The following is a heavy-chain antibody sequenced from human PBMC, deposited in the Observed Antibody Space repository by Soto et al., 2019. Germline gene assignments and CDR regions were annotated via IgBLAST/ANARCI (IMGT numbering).Heavy chain of an antibody. V-gene: IGHV4-34*01. D-gene: IGHD3-16*01. CDR1: GGSFSGYY. Sequence: LPETLSLTCAVYGGSFSGYYWSWIRQPPGKGLEWIGEINHIGSTNYNPSLKSRVTISVDTSKNQFSLKLSSVSVADTAVYYCARVGGGGSECLDYWGQGTLVTVSS. J-gene: IGHJ4*02. CDR3: ARVGGGGSECLDY. CDR2: INHIGST.